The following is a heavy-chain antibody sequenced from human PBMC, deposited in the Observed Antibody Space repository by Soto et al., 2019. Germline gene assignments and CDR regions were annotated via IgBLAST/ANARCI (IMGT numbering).Heavy chain of an antibody. V-gene: IGHV5-51*03. CDR3: ARLFLDYTPEADMRVDT. Sequence: DVQLVQSGAEVRRPGESLKISCKGSGYIFTSYWIVWVRQMPGKGLEWMGIIDPGDSHTRYSPSFQGQVTISVDESITTAYLQWSVLKASDTAMYYCARLFLDYTPEADMRVDTWGQGTLVTVSS. J-gene: IGHJ5*02. CDR2: IDPGDSHT. CDR1: GYIFTSYW. D-gene: IGHD3-3*01.